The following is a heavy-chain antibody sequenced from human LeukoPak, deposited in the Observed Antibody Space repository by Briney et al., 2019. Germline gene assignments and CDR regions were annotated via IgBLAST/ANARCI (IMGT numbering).Heavy chain of an antibody. V-gene: IGHV3-9*01. CDR3: AKDGGDGYNWDYFDY. Sequence: GGSLRLSCAASGFTFDDYAMHWVRQAPGKGLEWVSGISWNSGSIGYADSVKGRFTISRDNAKNSLYLQMNSLRAEDTVLYYCAKDGGDGYNWDYFDYWGQGTLVTVSS. D-gene: IGHD5-24*01. CDR2: ISWNSGSI. J-gene: IGHJ4*02. CDR1: GFTFDDYA.